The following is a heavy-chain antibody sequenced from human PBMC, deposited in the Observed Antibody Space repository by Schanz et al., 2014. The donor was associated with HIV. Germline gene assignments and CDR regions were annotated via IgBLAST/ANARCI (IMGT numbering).Heavy chain of an antibody. Sequence: QVQLVESGGGVVQPGRSLRLSCAASGFIFSSYGMHWVRQPPGKGLEWVALISSDGKTQIYGDSVKGRFTISRDNSNNTLYLQVNSLRAEDTAVYYCTNERGLNRFEYWGHGTLVFVSS. V-gene: IGHV3-30*18. CDR1: GFIFSSYG. J-gene: IGHJ4*01. CDR2: ISSDGKTQ. CDR3: TNERGLNRFEY. D-gene: IGHD6-25*01.